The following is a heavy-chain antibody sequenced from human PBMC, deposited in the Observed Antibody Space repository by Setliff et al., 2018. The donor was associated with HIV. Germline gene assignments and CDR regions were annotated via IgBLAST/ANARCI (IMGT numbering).Heavy chain of an antibody. CDR3: ARGGFNHAFDI. CDR1: GFTFTNYW. CDR2: ISNDGGRE. Sequence: GGSLRLSCAASGFTFTNYWMAWIRQAPGRGLEWAAIISNDGGREYYVDSVKGRFTISRDNAKSSLYLQMGSLSADDTAVYYCARGGFNHAFDIWGQGTMVTVSS. J-gene: IGHJ3*02. V-gene: IGHV3-7*01. D-gene: IGHD2-15*01.